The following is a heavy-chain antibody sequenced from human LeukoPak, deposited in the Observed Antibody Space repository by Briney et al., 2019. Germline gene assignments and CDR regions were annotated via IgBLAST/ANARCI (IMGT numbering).Heavy chain of an antibody. CDR2: ISGSGGST. V-gene: IGHV3-23*01. CDR3: AKGSSNWRDYYYFDY. CDR1: GFTFSSYV. Sequence: GGSLRLSCAASGFTFSSYVMSWVRQAPGKGLEWVSGISGSGGSTYYADSVKGRFIISRDNSKNTLYLQMNSLRVEDTAVYYCAKGSSNWRDYYYFDYWGQGTLVTVSS. D-gene: IGHD6-13*01. J-gene: IGHJ4*02.